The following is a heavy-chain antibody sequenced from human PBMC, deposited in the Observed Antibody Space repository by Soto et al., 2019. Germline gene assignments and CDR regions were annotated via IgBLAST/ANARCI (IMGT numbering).Heavy chain of an antibody. CDR1: GGTFSSYA. D-gene: IGHD5-12*01. CDR2: IIPVYGTA. J-gene: IGHJ6*02. CDR3: ARSGGHGYYYYGLDV. V-gene: IGHV1-69*01. Sequence: QVQLVQSGAEGKKPGSSVKVSCKASGGTFSSYAFSWVRQAPGQGLEWMGGIIPVYGTANYAEKFQGRVPLTADESTTTAHSEVSSLRSEDTAVYYCARSGGHGYYYYGLDVWGLGTTVTGSS.